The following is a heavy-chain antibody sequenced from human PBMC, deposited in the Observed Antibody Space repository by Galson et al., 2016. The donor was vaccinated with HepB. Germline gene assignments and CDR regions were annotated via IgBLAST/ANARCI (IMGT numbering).Heavy chain of an antibody. CDR2: ISGSGDST. D-gene: IGHD5-18*01. V-gene: IGHV3-23*01. Sequence: SLRLSCAASGFTFNNYAMSWVRQAPGKGLGWVSGISGSGDSTFYVDSVKGRLTISRDNSNNNLYLQMNGLRADDTAVYYCAEDPVRQLWFSGWFDPWGQGTLVTVSS. CDR1: GFTFNNYA. J-gene: IGHJ5*02. CDR3: AEDPVRQLWFSGWFDP.